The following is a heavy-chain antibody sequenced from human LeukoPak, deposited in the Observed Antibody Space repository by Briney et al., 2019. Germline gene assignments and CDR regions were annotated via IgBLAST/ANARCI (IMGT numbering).Heavy chain of an antibody. J-gene: IGHJ4*02. D-gene: IGHD6-19*01. Sequence: ASVKVSCKASGYTFTSYGISWVRQAPGQGLEWMGWISAYNGNTNYAQKLQGRVTMTTDTTTSTAYMELRSLRSDDTAVYYCARGFFPIAVAGFSLLYYFDYWGQGTLVTVSS. CDR2: ISAYNGNT. CDR1: GYTFTSYG. V-gene: IGHV1-18*01. CDR3: ARGFFPIAVAGFSLLYYFDY.